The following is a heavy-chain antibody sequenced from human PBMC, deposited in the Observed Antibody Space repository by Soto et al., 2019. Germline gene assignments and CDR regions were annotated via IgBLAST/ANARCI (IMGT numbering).Heavy chain of an antibody. D-gene: IGHD3-3*01. V-gene: IGHV1-8*01. CDR3: ARGYRATSLEWLPGDMDV. CDR1: GYTFTSYD. CDR2: MNPNSGNT. Sequence: ASVKVSCKASGYTFTSYDINWVRQATGQGLEWMGWMNPNSGNTGYAQKFQGRVTMTRNTSISTAYMELSSLRSEDTAVYYCARGYRATSLEWLPGDMDVWGKGTTVTVSS. J-gene: IGHJ6*03.